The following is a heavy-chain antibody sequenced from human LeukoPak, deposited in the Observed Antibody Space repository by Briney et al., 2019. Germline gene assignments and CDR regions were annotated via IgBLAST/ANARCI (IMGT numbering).Heavy chain of an antibody. Sequence: SETLSLTCTVSGGSISSSSYYWGWIRQPPGKGLEWIGSIYYSGSTYYNPSLKSRVTISVDTSKNQFSLKLSSVTAADTAVYYCARGYIRGIQLWLQYYFDYWGQGTLVTVSS. J-gene: IGHJ4*02. CDR3: ARGYIRGIQLWLQYYFDY. CDR2: IYYSGST. V-gene: IGHV4-39*01. D-gene: IGHD5-18*01. CDR1: GGSISSSSYY.